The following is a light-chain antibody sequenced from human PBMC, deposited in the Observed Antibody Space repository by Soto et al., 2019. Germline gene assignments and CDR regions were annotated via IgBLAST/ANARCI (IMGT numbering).Light chain of an antibody. V-gene: IGLV2-14*01. CDR2: GVT. Sequence: QSALTQPASVSGSPGQSITISCTGTSSDVGGYNYVSWYQQHPGKAPKVIIYGVTHRPSGVSSRFSGSRSVNTASLTISGLQAEDEADYYCSSWTSDSTQVFGSGTKLTVL. J-gene: IGLJ1*01. CDR3: SSWTSDSTQV. CDR1: SSDVGGYNY.